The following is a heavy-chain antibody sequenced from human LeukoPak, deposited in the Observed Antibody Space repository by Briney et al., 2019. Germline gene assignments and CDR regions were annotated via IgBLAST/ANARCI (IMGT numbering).Heavy chain of an antibody. D-gene: IGHD5-18*01. Sequence: SETLSLTCTVSGGSISSSSAYWGWIRQPPGKGLEWIGSIYYSKNTYYNPSLKSRVTISADTSKNQFSLTLGSVSATDTAVYYCVSPRGFSYGYFDYWGQGTLVTVSP. CDR2: IYYSKNT. CDR1: GGSISSSSAY. V-gene: IGHV4-39*01. CDR3: VSPRGFSYGYFDY. J-gene: IGHJ4*02.